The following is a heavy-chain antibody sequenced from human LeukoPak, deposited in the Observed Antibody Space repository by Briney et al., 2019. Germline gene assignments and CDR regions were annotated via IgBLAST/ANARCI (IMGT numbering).Heavy chain of an antibody. CDR3: ARSAYDYVWGSYRYYYYYMDV. CDR1: GYTFTGYY. D-gene: IGHD3-16*02. J-gene: IGHJ6*03. Sequence: ASVKVSCKASGYTFTGYYMHWVRQAPGQGLEWMGWINPNSGGTNYAQKFQGRVTMTRDTSIGTAYMELNSLRAEDTAVYYCARSAYDYVWGSYRYYYYYMDVWGKGTTVTVSS. V-gene: IGHV1-2*02. CDR2: INPNSGGT.